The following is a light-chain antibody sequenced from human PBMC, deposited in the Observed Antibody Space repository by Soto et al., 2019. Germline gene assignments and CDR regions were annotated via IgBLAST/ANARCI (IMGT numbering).Light chain of an antibody. CDR1: SSDVGSYNL. Sequence: QSALTQPASVSGSHGQSITISCTGTSSDVGSYNLVSWYQQQPGKAPKLMIYEVSKRPSGVSNRFSGSKSGNTASLTISGLHAEYESDYYCCSYAGSSTFRAVFGGGTQLTVL. CDR3: CSYAGSSTFRAV. J-gene: IGLJ7*01. CDR2: EVS. V-gene: IGLV2-23*02.